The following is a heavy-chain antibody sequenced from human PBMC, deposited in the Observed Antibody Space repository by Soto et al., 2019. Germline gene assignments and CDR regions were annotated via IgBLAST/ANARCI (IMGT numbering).Heavy chain of an antibody. CDR1: GGSFSGYY. V-gene: IGHV4-34*01. CDR3: VRGFMTTVTLNWFDP. D-gene: IGHD4-17*01. Sequence: ETLSLTCAVYGGSFSGYYWSWIRQPPGKGLEWIGEINHSGSTNYNPSLKSRVTISVDTSKNQFSLKLSSVTAADTAVYYCVRGFMTTVTLNWFDPWGQGTLVTVSS. CDR2: INHSGST. J-gene: IGHJ5*02.